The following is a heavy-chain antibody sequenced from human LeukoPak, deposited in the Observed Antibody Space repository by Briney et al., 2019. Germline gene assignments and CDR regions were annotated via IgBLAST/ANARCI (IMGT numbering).Heavy chain of an antibody. Sequence: GGSLRLSCAGSGFTFSDYWMTWVRQAPGKGLEWVSGISPSSGNIGYVDSVKGRFTISRDNAKKSLYLQMNSLRAEDMALYYCAKSPITMVRGLIIPYFDFWGQGTLVTVSS. J-gene: IGHJ4*02. CDR1: GFTFSDYW. CDR2: ISPSSGNI. V-gene: IGHV3-9*03. CDR3: AKSPITMVRGLIIPYFDF. D-gene: IGHD3-10*01.